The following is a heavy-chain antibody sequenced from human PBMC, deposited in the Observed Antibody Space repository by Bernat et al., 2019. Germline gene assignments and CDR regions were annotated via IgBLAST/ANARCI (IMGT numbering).Heavy chain of an antibody. V-gene: IGHV3-64*01. CDR3: ARAAQSKRYWYFDL. CDR1: GFTFSSYA. D-gene: IGHD6-13*01. Sequence: VQLVESGGGVVQPGRSLRLSCAASGFTFSSYAMHWVRQAPGKGLEYVSAISSNGGSTYYANSVKGRFTISRDNSKNTLYLQMGSLRAEDMAVYYCARAAQSKRYWYFDLWGRGTLVTVSS. CDR2: ISSNGGST. J-gene: IGHJ2*01.